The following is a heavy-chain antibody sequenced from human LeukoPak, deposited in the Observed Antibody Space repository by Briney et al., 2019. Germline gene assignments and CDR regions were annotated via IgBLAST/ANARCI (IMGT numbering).Heavy chain of an antibody. Sequence: GASVKVSCKASGYTFTGYYMHWVRQAPGQGLEWMGWINPNSGGTNYAQKFQGRVTMTRDTSISTAYMELSRLRSDDTAVYYCARDYGDYAGLWFDPRGQGTLVTVSS. J-gene: IGHJ5*02. V-gene: IGHV1-2*02. D-gene: IGHD4-17*01. CDR1: GYTFTGYY. CDR2: INPNSGGT. CDR3: ARDYGDYAGLWFDP.